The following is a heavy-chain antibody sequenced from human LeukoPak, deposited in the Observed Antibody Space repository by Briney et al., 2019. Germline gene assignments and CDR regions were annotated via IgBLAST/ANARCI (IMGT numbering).Heavy chain of an antibody. D-gene: IGHD4-23*01. V-gene: IGHV4-34*01. J-gene: IGHJ3*02. Sequence: PSETLSLTCAVYGGSFSGYYWSWIRQPPGKGLEWIGEINHSGSTNYNPSLKSRVTISVDTSKNQFSLKLSSVTAADTAVYYCARLPTVVTRAAFDIWGQGTMVTVSS. CDR2: INHSGST. CDR1: GGSFSGYY. CDR3: ARLPTVVTRAAFDI.